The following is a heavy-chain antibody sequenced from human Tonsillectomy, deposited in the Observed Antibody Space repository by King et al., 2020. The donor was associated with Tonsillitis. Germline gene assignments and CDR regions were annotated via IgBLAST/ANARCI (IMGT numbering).Heavy chain of an antibody. CDR2: ISSSSGTI. Sequence: VQLVESGGGLVQPGGSLRLSCAASGFTFSSYSMNWVRQAPGKGLEWVSYISSSSGTIYYADSVKGRFTISRDNAKNSLYLQMNSLRAEDTAVYYCARDGSGYYSGMDVWGQGTTVTVSS. CDR3: ARDGSGYYSGMDV. V-gene: IGHV3-48*01. D-gene: IGHD3-22*01. J-gene: IGHJ6*02. CDR1: GFTFSSYS.